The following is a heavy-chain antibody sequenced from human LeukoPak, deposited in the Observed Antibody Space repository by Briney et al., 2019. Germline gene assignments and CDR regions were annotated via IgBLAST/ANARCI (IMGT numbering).Heavy chain of an antibody. Sequence: GGSLRLSCAASGFTFSSYAMSWVRQAPGKGLEGVSAITDSGGSTYYPDSVKGRFTISRDNSKHTLYLHMDSLRAEDPAAYYCAKGSSSSRPYYFEYWGRGTLVTVSS. CDR3: AKGSSSSRPYYFEY. D-gene: IGHD6-6*01. V-gene: IGHV3-23*01. CDR2: ITDSGGST. J-gene: IGHJ4*02. CDR1: GFTFSSYA.